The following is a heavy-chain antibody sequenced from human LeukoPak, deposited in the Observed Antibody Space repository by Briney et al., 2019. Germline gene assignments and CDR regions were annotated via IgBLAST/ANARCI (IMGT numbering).Heavy chain of an antibody. D-gene: IGHD4-11*01. CDR3: ARESYSDYHEEYYFDY. CDR2: IIPILGIA. CDR1: GGTFSSYA. V-gene: IGHV1-69*04. Sequence: ASVKVSCKASGGTFSSYAISWVRQAPGQGLGWMGRIIPILGIANYAQKFQGRVTITADKSTSTAYMELSSLRSEDTAVYYCARESYSDYHEEYYFDYWGQGTLVTVSS. J-gene: IGHJ4*02.